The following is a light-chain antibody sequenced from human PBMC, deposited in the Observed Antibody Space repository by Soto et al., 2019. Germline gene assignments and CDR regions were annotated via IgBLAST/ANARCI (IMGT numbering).Light chain of an antibody. Sequence: QSALTQPASVSGSPGQSITISCTGTSSDVGGYNYVSWYQQHPGKAPKLMIYEVSNRPSGVSNRFSGSKSGNTAPLTISGLQAEDEAVYYCSSYTSSSTLVFGGGTKLTVL. CDR3: SSYTSSSTLV. V-gene: IGLV2-14*01. CDR2: EVS. J-gene: IGLJ3*02. CDR1: SSDVGGYNY.